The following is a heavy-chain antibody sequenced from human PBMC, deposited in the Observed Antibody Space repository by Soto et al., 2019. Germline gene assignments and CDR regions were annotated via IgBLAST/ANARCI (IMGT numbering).Heavy chain of an antibody. V-gene: IGHV1-2*02. J-gene: IGHJ4*02. CDR1: GYTFTGYY. CDR2: INPNSGGT. D-gene: IGHD6-13*01. Sequence: ASVKVSCKASGYTFTGYYMHWVRQAPGQGLEWMGWINPNSGGTNYAQKFQGRVTMTRDTSISTAYMELSRLRSDDTAVYYCARVKIAAAGITLDYWGQGTLVTVSS. CDR3: ARVKIAAAGITLDY.